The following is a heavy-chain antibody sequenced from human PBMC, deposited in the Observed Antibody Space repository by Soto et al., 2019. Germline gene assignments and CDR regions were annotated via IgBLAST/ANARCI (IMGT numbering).Heavy chain of an antibody. CDR3: ARAPYSHDALDL. Sequence: GGSLRLSCVASGFAFRSYWMNWVRQVPGKGLEWVAKIKEEGSETYYVDSVKGRFTISRDNARDSLYLQMDSLRAEDTAVYYCARAPYSHDALDLWGQGTMVTVSS. V-gene: IGHV3-7*01. CDR2: IKEEGSET. D-gene: IGHD2-15*01. CDR1: GFAFRSYW. J-gene: IGHJ3*01.